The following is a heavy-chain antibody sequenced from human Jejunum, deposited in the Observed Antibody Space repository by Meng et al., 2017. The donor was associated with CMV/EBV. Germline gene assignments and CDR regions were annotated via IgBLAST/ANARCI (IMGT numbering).Heavy chain of an antibody. CDR1: GGSIVSGEYY. J-gene: IGHJ4*02. CDR3: ARGSIFVSFDS. V-gene: IGHV4-30-4*08. Sequence: QGRLQESGPELVKPSQTLSLTISVSGGSIVSGEYYWSWIRQPPGKGLEWIGYIHDTGSTYYNPSLKSRVDISLGTSRNHFSLTLSSVTAEDTAVYFCARGSIFVSFDSWGQGTLVTVSS. CDR2: IHDTGST. D-gene: IGHD3-3*01.